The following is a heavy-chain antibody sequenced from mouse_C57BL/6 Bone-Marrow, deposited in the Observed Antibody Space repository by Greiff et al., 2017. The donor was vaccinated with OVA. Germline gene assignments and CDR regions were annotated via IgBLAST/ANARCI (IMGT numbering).Heavy chain of an antibody. D-gene: IGHD1-1*01. V-gene: IGHV1-53*01. CDR2: ITPSNGGT. CDR3: ARGDYYGSSYLWYGDV. CDR1: GYTFTSYW. J-gene: IGHJ1*03. Sequence: QVQLQQPGTELVKPGASVTLSCKASGYTFTSYWMHWVKQRPGQGLEWIGNITPSNGGTNYNEKFKSKATLTVDKSSSTAYMQLSSLTSEDSAVYYCARGDYYGSSYLWYGDVWGTGTTVTVSS.